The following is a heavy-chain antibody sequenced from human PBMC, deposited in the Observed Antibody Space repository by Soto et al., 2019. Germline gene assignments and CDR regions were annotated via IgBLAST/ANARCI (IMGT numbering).Heavy chain of an antibody. CDR3: AGLSPLIWGYGRQTWLAP. V-gene: IGHV1-69*06. Sequence: QVQLVQSGAEVKKPGSSVKVSCKASGGTFSSYAISWVRQAPGQGLEWMGGIIPIFGTANYAQKFQGRVTIPEDKSRGTANMGLGGRRSENTAVYYCAGLSPLIWGYGRQTWLAPGGRGPWSPSPQ. D-gene: IGHD3-16*01. J-gene: IGHJ5*02. CDR2: IIPIFGTA. CDR1: GGTFSSYA.